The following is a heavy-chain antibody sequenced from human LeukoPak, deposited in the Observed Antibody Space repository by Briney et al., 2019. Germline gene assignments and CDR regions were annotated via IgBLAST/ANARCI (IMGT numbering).Heavy chain of an antibody. V-gene: IGHV4-28*03. CDR3: ARGGYSSRVDY. J-gene: IGHJ4*02. Sequence: ESGPTLVNPSDTLSLTCAVSDYSISNNNWWGWIRQPPGKGLEWIGYIYYSGSTNYNPSLKGRVTISVDTSKNQFSLKLSSVTAADTAVYYCARGGYSSRVDYWGQGTLVTVSS. D-gene: IGHD6-13*01. CDR2: IYYSGST. CDR1: DYSISNNNW.